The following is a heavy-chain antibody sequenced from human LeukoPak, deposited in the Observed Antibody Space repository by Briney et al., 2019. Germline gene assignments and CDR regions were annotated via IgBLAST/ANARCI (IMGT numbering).Heavy chain of an antibody. V-gene: IGHV3-30*18. CDR1: GFTFSSYG. CDR3: AKSRMGAKEKSEGRFGMDV. CDR2: ISYDGSNK. Sequence: GSLRLSCAASGFTFSSYGMHWVRQAPGKGLKWVAVISYDGSNKYYADSVKGRFTISRDNSKNTLYLQMNSLRAEDTAVYYCAKSRMGAKEKSEGRFGMDVWGQGTTVTVSS. J-gene: IGHJ6*02. D-gene: IGHD1-26*01.